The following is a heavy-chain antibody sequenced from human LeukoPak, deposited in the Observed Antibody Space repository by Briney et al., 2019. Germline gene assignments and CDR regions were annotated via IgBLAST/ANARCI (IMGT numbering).Heavy chain of an antibody. CDR1: GFTFSSYG. V-gene: IGHV3-30*02. CDR2: IRYDGSNK. Sequence: PGWSLRLSCAASGFTFSSYGMHWVRQAPGKGLEWVAFIRYDGSNKYYADSVKGRFTISRDNSKNTLYMQMNSLRAEDTAVYYCAKDEKSGDAFDIWGQGTMVTVSS. J-gene: IGHJ3*02. D-gene: IGHD1-26*01. CDR3: AKDEKSGDAFDI.